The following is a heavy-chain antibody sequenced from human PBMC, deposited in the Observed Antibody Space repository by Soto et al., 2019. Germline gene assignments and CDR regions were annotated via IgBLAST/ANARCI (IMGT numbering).Heavy chain of an antibody. D-gene: IGHD3-3*01. V-gene: IGHV1-18*04. CDR3: ARDIYDFWSGYSTAFYYYYYYMDV. J-gene: IGHJ6*03. CDR2: ISAYNGNT. CDR1: GYTFTSYG. Sequence: GASVKVSCKASGYTFTSYGISLVRQAPGQGLEWMGWISAYNGNTNYAQKLQGRVTMTTDTSTSTAYMELRSLRSDDTAVYYCARDIYDFWSGYSTAFYYYYYYMDVWGKGTTVTVSS.